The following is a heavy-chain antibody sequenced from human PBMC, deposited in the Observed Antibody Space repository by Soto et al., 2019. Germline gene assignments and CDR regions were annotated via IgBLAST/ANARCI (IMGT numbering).Heavy chain of an antibody. Sequence: QVQLVQSGAEVKKPGASVKVSCKASGYTFTGYYMHWVRQAPGQGLEGMGWVNPNSGGTNDAQKFQGRVTMTRDTSISTAYMELSRLRSDDTAVYYCARGYSGYDYYYYYYGMDVWGQGTTVTVSS. CDR3: ARGYSGYDYYYYYYGMDV. CDR1: GYTFTGYY. J-gene: IGHJ6*02. D-gene: IGHD5-12*01. V-gene: IGHV1-2*02. CDR2: VNPNSGGT.